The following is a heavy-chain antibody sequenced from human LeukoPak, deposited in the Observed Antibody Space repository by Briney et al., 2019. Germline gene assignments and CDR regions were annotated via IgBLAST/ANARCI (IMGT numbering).Heavy chain of an antibody. CDR3: ARSITMIVVVITTTDAFDI. Sequence: GASVKVSCKASGYTFTGYYMHWVRQAPGQGLEWMGWINPNSGGTNYAQKFQGRVTMTRDTSISTAYMELSRLRSGDTAVYYCARSITMIVVVITTTDAFDIWGQGTMVTVSS. CDR1: GYTFTGYY. D-gene: IGHD3-22*01. V-gene: IGHV1-2*02. J-gene: IGHJ3*02. CDR2: INPNSGGT.